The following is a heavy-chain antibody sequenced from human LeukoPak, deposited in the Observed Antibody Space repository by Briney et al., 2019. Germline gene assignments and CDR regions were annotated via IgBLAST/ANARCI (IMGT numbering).Heavy chain of an antibody. Sequence: PSETLSLTCAVYGGSFSGYYWSWIRQPPGKGLGWIGEINHSGSTNYNPSLKSRVTISVDTSKNQFSLKLSSVTAADTAVYYCARPVGATVFDIWGQGTMVTVSS. V-gene: IGHV4-34*01. CDR2: INHSGST. CDR3: ARPVGATVFDI. D-gene: IGHD1-26*01. J-gene: IGHJ3*02. CDR1: GGSFSGYY.